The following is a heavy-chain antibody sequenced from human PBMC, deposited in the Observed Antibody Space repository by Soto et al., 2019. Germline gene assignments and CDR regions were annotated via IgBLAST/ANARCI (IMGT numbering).Heavy chain of an antibody. CDR2: ISWNSGSI. V-gene: IGHV3-9*01. J-gene: IGHJ6*03. CDR3: AKDHGSGSYYYYYYMDV. CDR1: GFTFDDYA. D-gene: IGHD3-10*01. Sequence: EVQLVESGGGLVQPGRSPRLSCAASGFTFDDYAMHWVRQAPGKGLEWVSGISWNSGSIGYADSVKGRFTISRDNAKNSLYLQMNSLRAEDTALYYCAKDHGSGSYYYYYYMDVWGKGTTVTVSS.